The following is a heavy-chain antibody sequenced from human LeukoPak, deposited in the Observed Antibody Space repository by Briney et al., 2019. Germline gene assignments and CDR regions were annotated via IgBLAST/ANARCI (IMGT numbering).Heavy chain of an antibody. J-gene: IGHJ4*02. D-gene: IGHD3-10*01. Sequence: TLSLTCTVSGGSISSYYWSWIRQPPGKALEWLALIYWDDDKRYSPSLKSRLTITKDTSKNQVVLTMTNMDPVDTATYYCAHRPYGSGSFAFDYWGQGTLVTVSS. CDR2: IYWDDDK. V-gene: IGHV2-5*08. CDR3: AHRPYGSGSFAFDY. CDR1: GGSISSYYW.